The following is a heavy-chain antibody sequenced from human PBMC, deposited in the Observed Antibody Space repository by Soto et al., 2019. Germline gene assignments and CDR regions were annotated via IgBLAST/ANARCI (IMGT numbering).Heavy chain of an antibody. CDR3: ARDGSERPATY. CDR2: IYYSGST. Sequence: SETLSLTCTVSGGSISNYYGSWIRQPPGKGLEWIGYIYYSGSTNYNPSLKSRATISVDTSKNQFSLKLNSVTAADTAVYYCARDGSERPATYWGQGILVTVSS. J-gene: IGHJ4*02. CDR1: GGSISNYY. V-gene: IGHV4-59*13. D-gene: IGHD3-10*01.